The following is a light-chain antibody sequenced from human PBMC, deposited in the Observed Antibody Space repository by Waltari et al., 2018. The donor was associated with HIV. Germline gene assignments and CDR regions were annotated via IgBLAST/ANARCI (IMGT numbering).Light chain of an antibody. Sequence: QSALTQPASVSGFLGQSINISCTGISTDSRFYQYVSWYQQYPGKIPRLIIFDIHNRPSGVSEHFSGSRSGNSASLTFSGLQSGDEAHYYCASNRLDYTLIFGGGTKLTVL. CDR3: ASNRLDYTLI. CDR2: DIH. J-gene: IGLJ2*01. CDR1: STDSRFYQY. V-gene: IGLV2-14*03.